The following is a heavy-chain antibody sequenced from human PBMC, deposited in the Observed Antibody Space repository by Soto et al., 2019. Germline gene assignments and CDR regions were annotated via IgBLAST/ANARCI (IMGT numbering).Heavy chain of an antibody. CDR1: GGSISSGDYY. J-gene: IGHJ4*02. CDR3: ARSTTVTTYLDY. Sequence: QVQLQESGPGLVKPSQTLSLTCTVSGGSISSGDYYWSWIRQPPGKGLEWIGYIYYSGSSYYNPSLKSRVTISVDTSKTQFSLKLSSVTAADMAVYYCARSTTVTTYLDYWGQGTLVTVSS. CDR2: IYYSGSS. D-gene: IGHD4-17*01. V-gene: IGHV4-30-4*01.